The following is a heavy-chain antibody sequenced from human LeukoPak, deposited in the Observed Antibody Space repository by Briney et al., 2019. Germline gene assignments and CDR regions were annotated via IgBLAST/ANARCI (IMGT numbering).Heavy chain of an antibody. Sequence: ASVKVSCKASGYTFTGYYMHWVRQAPGQGLEWMGWINPNSGGTNYAQKFQGRVTMTRDTSISTAYMELSSLRSEDTAVYYCARRQSGYSYGYDYWGQGTLVTVSS. V-gene: IGHV1-2*02. CDR3: ARRQSGYSYGYDY. D-gene: IGHD5-18*01. J-gene: IGHJ4*02. CDR2: INPNSGGT. CDR1: GYTFTGYY.